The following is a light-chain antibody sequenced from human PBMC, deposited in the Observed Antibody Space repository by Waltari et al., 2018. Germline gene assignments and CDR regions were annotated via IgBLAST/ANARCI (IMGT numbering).Light chain of an antibody. Sequence: DIQMTQSPSSLSASVGDPVTVTCRASQNIRTHLNWYQQKPATAPKLLIYAASTLHRGVPSRFSASGSGTDFTLTINNLQPEDFATYSCQQSYSTPLTFGGGTRVEIK. CDR1: QNIRTH. CDR2: AAS. V-gene: IGKV1-39*01. CDR3: QQSYSTPLT. J-gene: IGKJ4*01.